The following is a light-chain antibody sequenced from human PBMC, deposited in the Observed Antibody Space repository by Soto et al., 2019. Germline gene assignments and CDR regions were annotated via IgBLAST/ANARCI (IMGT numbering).Light chain of an antibody. CDR3: HQYGSSAPFT. J-gene: IGKJ2*01. V-gene: IGKV3-20*01. CDR2: RAS. Sequence: EMVLTQSPGTLPLSPGERATLSCSASQSVTSTFIAWYQQKPGQAPRLLIYRASSRATGIPDRFSGSGSGTDFTLTISRLEPEDFAVYYCHQYGSSAPFTFGQGTKLEIK. CDR1: QSVTSTF.